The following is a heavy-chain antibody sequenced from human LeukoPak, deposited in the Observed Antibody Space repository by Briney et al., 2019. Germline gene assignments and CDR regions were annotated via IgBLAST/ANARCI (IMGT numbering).Heavy chain of an antibody. CDR2: IYSGGST. V-gene: IGHV3-66*01. D-gene: IGHD6-13*01. J-gene: IGHJ4*02. CDR3: ARDSGGSSSWSGYFDY. Sequence: GRSLRLSCAASGFTVSSNYMSWVRQAPGKGLEWVSVIYSGGSTYYADSVKGRFTISRDNSKNTLYLQMNSLRAEDTAVYYCARDSGGSSSWSGYFDYWGQRTLVTVSS. CDR1: GFTVSSNY.